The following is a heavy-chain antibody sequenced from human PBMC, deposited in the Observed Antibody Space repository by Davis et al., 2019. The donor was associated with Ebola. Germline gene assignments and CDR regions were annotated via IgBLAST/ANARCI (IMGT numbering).Heavy chain of an antibody. CDR3: AKDAATVVVLAALDS. CDR1: GFTFSNFG. CDR2: ISYDGSVK. D-gene: IGHD2-15*01. Sequence: PGGSLRLSCVASGFTFSNFGMHWVRQAPGKGLEWVAVISYDGSVKYLTDSVKGRFTISRDSSKNTVYLQMNSLRPEDTAVYFCAKDAATVVVLAALDSWGQGTLVTVSS. V-gene: IGHV3-30*18. J-gene: IGHJ4*02.